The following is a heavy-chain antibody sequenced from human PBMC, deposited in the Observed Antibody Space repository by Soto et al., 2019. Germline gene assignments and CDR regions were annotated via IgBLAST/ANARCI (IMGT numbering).Heavy chain of an antibody. V-gene: IGHV4-39*01. Sequence: SETLSLTCTVSGGSISSSSYYWGWIRQPPGKGLEWIGSIYYSGSTYYNPSLKSRVTISVDTSKNQFSLKLSSVTAADTAVYYSARLRSRYCSGGSCYPTGYFDYWGQGTLVTVSS. CDR3: ARLRSRYCSGGSCYPTGYFDY. CDR2: IYYSGST. J-gene: IGHJ4*02. CDR1: GGSISSSSYY. D-gene: IGHD2-15*01.